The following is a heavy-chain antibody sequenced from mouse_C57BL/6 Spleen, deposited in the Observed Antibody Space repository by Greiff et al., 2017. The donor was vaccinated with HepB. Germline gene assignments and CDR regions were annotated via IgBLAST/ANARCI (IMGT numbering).Heavy chain of an antibody. CDR3: ARRGGYDLAY. Sequence: EVQLVESGGDLVKPGGSLKLSCAASGFPFSSYGMSWVRQTPDKRLEWVATISSCGSYTYYPDSVKGRFTISRDNAKNTLYLQMSSLKSEDTAMYYCARRGGYDLAYWGQGTLVTVSA. CDR1: GFPFSSYG. CDR2: ISSCGSYT. J-gene: IGHJ3*01. D-gene: IGHD2-2*01. V-gene: IGHV5-6*01.